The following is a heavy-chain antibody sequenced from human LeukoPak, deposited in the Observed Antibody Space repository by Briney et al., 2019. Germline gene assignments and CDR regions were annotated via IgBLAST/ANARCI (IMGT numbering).Heavy chain of an antibody. Sequence: GGSLRLSCAASGFTFSSYGMHWVRQAPGKGLEWVAFIRYDGSNKYYADSVKGRFTISRDNSKNTLYLQMNSLRAEDTAVYYCARGYGGKGSNWFDPWGQGTLVTVSS. V-gene: IGHV3-30*02. CDR3: ARGYGGKGSNWFDP. CDR2: IRYDGSNK. J-gene: IGHJ5*02. D-gene: IGHD4-23*01. CDR1: GFTFSSYG.